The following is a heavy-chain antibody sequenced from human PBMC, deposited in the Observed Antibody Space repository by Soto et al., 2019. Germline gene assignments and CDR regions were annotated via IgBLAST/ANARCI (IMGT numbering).Heavy chain of an antibody. Sequence: SETLSLTCTVSGGSISSYYWSWIRQPPGKGLEWIGYIYYSGSTNYNPSLKSRVTISVDTSKNQFSLKLSSVTAADTAVYYCARRRRDEAYNWNRIPFWAEKTHGYYYYYMDVWGKGTTVTVSS. J-gene: IGHJ6*03. CDR3: ARRRRDEAYNWNRIPFWAEKTHGYYYYYMDV. CDR1: GGSISSYY. V-gene: IGHV4-59*08. CDR2: IYYSGST. D-gene: IGHD1-20*01.